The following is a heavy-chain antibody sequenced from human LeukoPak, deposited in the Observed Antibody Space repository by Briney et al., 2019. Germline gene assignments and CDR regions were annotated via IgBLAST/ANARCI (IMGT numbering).Heavy chain of an antibody. V-gene: IGHV3-15*01. Sequence: GGSLRLSCAASGVTFSNAWMSWVRQAPGKGVEWVGRIKSKTEGGTTDYAARVEGRFTISRHDSKNTLYLQMNSLKTEDTAVYYCTTAEFGTYCISTSCYEPIDYWGQGTLVTLSS. CDR3: TTAEFGTYCISTSCYEPIDY. CDR1: GVTFSNAW. J-gene: IGHJ4*02. D-gene: IGHD2-2*01. CDR2: IKSKTEGGTT.